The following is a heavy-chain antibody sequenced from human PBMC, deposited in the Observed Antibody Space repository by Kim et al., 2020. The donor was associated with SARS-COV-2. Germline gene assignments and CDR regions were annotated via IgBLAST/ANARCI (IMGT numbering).Heavy chain of an antibody. D-gene: IGHD3-10*01. CDR3: TTDYGSIRSLDY. J-gene: IGHJ4*02. V-gene: IGHV3-15*01. Sequence: DYSAPVKGRFTIARDDSKNTLYLQMNSLKTEDTAVYYCTTDYGSIRSLDYWGQGTLVTVSS.